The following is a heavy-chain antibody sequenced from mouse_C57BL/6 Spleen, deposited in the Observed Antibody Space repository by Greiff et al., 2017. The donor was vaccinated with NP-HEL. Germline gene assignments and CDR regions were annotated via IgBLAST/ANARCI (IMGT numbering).Heavy chain of an antibody. D-gene: IGHD4-1*01. J-gene: IGHJ2*01. Sequence: QVQLQQSGTELVKPGASVKLSCKASGYTFTSYWMHWVKQRPGQGLEWIGNINPSNGGTNYNEKFKSKATLTVDKSSSTAYMQLSSLTSEDSAVYYCARFLIWDEGFDYWGQGTTLTVSS. CDR1: GYTFTSYW. CDR2: INPSNGGT. V-gene: IGHV1-53*01. CDR3: ARFLIWDEGFDY.